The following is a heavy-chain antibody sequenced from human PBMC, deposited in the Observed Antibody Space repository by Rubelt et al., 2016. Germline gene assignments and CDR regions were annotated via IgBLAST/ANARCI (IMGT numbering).Heavy chain of an antibody. D-gene: IGHD5-18*01. J-gene: IGHJ4*02. CDR3: ARDRHSYGYDY. CDR2: IYYSGST. Sequence: QVQLQQWGAGLLKPSETLSLTCAVYGGSFSGYYWSWIRQPPGKGLEWIGYIYYSGSTYYNPSLKSRVTISVDTSKNQFSLKLSSVTAADTAVYYCARDRHSYGYDYWGQGTLVTVSS. V-gene: IGHV4-34*01. CDR1: GGSFSGYY.